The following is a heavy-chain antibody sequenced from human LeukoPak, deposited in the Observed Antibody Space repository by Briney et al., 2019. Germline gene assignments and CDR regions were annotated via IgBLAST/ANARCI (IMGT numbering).Heavy chain of an antibody. J-gene: IGHJ5*02. V-gene: IGHV4-59*01. D-gene: IGHD3-16*01. Sequence: SETLSLTCIVSGGSISIYYWNWIRQPPGKGLEWIGYIYKSGSTDYNPSLKRRVTISADTSKNQFSLKLTSVTAADTAVYYCARDRELGSWGQGILVTVSS. CDR2: IYKSGST. CDR1: GGSISIYY. CDR3: ARDRELGS.